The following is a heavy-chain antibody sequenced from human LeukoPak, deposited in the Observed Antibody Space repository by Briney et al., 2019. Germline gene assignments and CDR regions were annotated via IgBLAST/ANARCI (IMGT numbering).Heavy chain of an antibody. D-gene: IGHD1-1*01. J-gene: IGHJ5*02. CDR3: ARHGTSGTNLNWFDP. Sequence: SGTLSLTCTVSGGSISSFFWSWIRQPPGKGLEWVGYIYYSGSTYYNPSLKSRVPISVDTSKNQFSLKLSSVTAADTAVYYCARHGTSGTNLNWFDPWGQGTLITVSS. CDR2: IYYSGST. CDR1: GGSISSFF. V-gene: IGHV4-59*01.